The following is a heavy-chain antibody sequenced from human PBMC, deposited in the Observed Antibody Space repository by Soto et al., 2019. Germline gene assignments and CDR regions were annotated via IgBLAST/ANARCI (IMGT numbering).Heavy chain of an antibody. V-gene: IGHV4-61*01. CDR3: SRSQRGRTAFTIDY. CDR1: GDSVGSQNYY. D-gene: IGHD5-18*01. CDR2: IYYSGTT. J-gene: IGHJ4*02. Sequence: PSETLSLTCTVSGDSVGSQNYYWAWIRQSPGKGLEWIGYIYYSGTTNYNSHLKSRVTLSVATSRHQFSLSLTSVTAADTAVYFCSRSQRGRTAFTIDYWGQG.